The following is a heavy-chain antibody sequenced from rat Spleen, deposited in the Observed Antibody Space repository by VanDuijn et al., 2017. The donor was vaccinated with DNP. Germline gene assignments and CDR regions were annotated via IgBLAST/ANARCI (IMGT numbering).Heavy chain of an antibody. CDR1: GFSVTSNS. CDR3: TREENTGYYSMNA. Sequence: QVQLKESGPGLVQPSQTLSLTCTVSGFSVTSNSVHWVRQPPGKGLEWVGVIWSDGSTDYNSALKFRLSISRDTSKSQVFLKINSLQTEDTAIYFCTREENTGYYSMNAWGQGTSVTVSS. V-gene: IGHV2-1*01. J-gene: IGHJ4*01. CDR2: IWSDGST. D-gene: IGHD4-2*01.